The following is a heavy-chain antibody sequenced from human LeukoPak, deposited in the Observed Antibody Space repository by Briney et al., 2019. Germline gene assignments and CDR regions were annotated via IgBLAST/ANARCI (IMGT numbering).Heavy chain of an antibody. Sequence: GGSLRLSCAASGFTFSSYSMNWVRQAPGKGLEWVSSISSSSYIYYADSVKGRFTISRDDAKNSLYLQMNSLRAEDTAVYYCAREQLINFDYWGQGTLVTVSS. CDR1: GFTFSSYS. CDR2: ISSSSYI. CDR3: AREQLINFDY. J-gene: IGHJ4*02. V-gene: IGHV3-21*01. D-gene: IGHD6-13*01.